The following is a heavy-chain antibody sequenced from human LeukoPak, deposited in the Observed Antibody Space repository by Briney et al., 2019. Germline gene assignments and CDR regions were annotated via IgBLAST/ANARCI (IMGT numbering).Heavy chain of an antibody. J-gene: IGHJ4*02. CDR2: INPNSGGT. V-gene: IGHV1-2*04. CDR1: GYTFTGYY. D-gene: IGHD3-10*01. CDR3: ARAEYGSGSYPDY. Sequence: SVKVSCKASGYTFTGYYMHWVRQAPGQGLEWMGRINPNSGGTNYAQKFQGWVTMTRDTSISTAYMELSRLRSDDTAVYYCARAEYGSGSYPDYWGQGTLVTVSS.